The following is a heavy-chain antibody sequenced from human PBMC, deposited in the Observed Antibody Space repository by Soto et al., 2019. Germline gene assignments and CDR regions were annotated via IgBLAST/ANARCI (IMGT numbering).Heavy chain of an antibody. J-gene: IGHJ4*01. CDR1: GFTFSDFA. CDR3: ARETGFPWYTEF. CDR2: ISNSGGEYT. D-gene: IGHD2-2*02. V-gene: IGHV3-23*01. Sequence: PAWSLRLSCAACGFTFSDFAMTWVRQSTGKGLEWVSAISNSGGEYTYYADSVKGRFTISRDNSKNTLYLQMDSLRADDTAVYFCARETGFPWYTEFWGHGTQVTVFS.